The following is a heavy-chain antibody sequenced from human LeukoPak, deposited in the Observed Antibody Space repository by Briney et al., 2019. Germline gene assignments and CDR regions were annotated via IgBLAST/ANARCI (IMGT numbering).Heavy chain of an antibody. Sequence: GGSLRLSCAASGFTFSTYRFNWVRQAPGKGLEWVSSISSGSSYIYYADSVEGRFTISRDNAKNSLYLQMNSLRAEDTAVYYCARSFYDILIGYYQYFDYWGQGTLVTVSS. CDR2: ISSGSSYI. V-gene: IGHV3-21*01. CDR1: GFTFSTYR. J-gene: IGHJ4*02. D-gene: IGHD3-9*01. CDR3: ARSFYDILIGYYQYFDY.